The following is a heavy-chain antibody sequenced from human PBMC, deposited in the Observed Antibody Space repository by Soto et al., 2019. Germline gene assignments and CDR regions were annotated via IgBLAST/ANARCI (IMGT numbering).Heavy chain of an antibody. CDR3: ARVAVVPAAIGYYYGMDV. CDR2: IYYSGST. V-gene: IGHV4-59*01. J-gene: IGHJ6*02. CDR1: GGSISSYY. D-gene: IGHD2-2*01. Sequence: QVQLQESGPGLVKPSETLSLTCTVSGGSISSYYWSWIRQPPGKGLEWIGYIYYSGSTNYNPSLKSRVTISVDTSKNPFSLKLSSVTAADTAVYYCARVAVVPAAIGYYYGMDVWGQGTTVTVSS.